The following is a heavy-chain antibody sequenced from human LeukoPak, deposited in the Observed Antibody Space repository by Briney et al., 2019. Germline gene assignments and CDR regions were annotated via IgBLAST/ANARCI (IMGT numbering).Heavy chain of an antibody. CDR3: TARWPIRY. Sequence: PGRSLRLSCAASGFTFSSYAMSWVRQAPGKGLEWVGRIKSKTDGGTTDYAAPVKGRFTISRDDSKNTLYLQMNSLKTEDTAVYYCTARWPIRYWGQGTLVTVSS. D-gene: IGHD5-24*01. V-gene: IGHV3-15*01. CDR1: GFTFSSYA. CDR2: IKSKTDGGTT. J-gene: IGHJ4*02.